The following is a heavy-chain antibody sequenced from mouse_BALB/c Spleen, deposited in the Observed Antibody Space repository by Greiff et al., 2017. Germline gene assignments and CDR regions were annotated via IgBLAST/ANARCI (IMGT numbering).Heavy chain of an antibody. V-gene: IGHV14-3*02. CDR1: GFNIKDTY. D-gene: IGHD2-10*02. J-gene: IGHJ2*01. CDR2: IDPANGNT. Sequence: VQLQQSGAELVKPGASVKLSCTASGFNIKDTYMHWVKQRPEQGLEWIGRIDPANGNTKYDPKFKDKATLTVDKSSSTAYMQLSSPTSEDSAVYYCTREEYGNYYFDYWGQGTTLTVSS. CDR3: TREEYGNYYFDY.